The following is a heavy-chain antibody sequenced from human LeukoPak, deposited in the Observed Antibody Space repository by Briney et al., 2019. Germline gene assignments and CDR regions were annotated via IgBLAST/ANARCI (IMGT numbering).Heavy chain of an antibody. D-gene: IGHD2-15*01. CDR3: ASCKAVAATCSNWFDP. Sequence: PSETLSLTCAVSGGSIGSSNWWNWVRQPPGKGLEWIGEIYHSGSTNYNPSLKSRVTISLDKSKNQFSLKLTSVTAADTAVYYCASCKAVAATCSNWFDPWGQGTLVTVSS. J-gene: IGHJ5*02. V-gene: IGHV4-4*02. CDR1: GGSIGSSNW. CDR2: IYHSGST.